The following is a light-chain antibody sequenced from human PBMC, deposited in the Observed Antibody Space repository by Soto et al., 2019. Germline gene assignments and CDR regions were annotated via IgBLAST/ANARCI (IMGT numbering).Light chain of an antibody. J-gene: IGKJ4*01. CDR1: QSVAGSY. CDR2: AAS. Sequence: DIMLTQSPGTLSLSPGERATLSCRASQSVAGSYLAWYQHQRGQAPRLLIYAASSRATGIPDRFSGTGSGTDFTLTISRLEPEDFALYYCQQYGSAPLTFGGGTKVDIK. CDR3: QQYGSAPLT. V-gene: IGKV3-20*01.